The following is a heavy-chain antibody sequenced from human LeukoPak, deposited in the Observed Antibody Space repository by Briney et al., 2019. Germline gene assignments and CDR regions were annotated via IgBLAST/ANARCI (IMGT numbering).Heavy chain of an antibody. Sequence: GGSLRLPCAASGFTFSSYAMSWVRQAPGKGLEWVSAISGSGGSTYYADSVKGRFTISRDNSKNTLYLQMNSLRAEDTAVYYCAKDTSYGSGSSDYWGQGTLVTVSS. V-gene: IGHV3-23*01. CDR1: GFTFSSYA. J-gene: IGHJ4*02. D-gene: IGHD3-10*01. CDR2: ISGSGGST. CDR3: AKDTSYGSGSSDY.